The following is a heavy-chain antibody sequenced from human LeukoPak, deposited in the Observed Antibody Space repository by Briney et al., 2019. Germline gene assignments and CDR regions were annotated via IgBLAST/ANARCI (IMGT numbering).Heavy chain of an antibody. D-gene: IGHD3-10*01. CDR1: GGSISSYY. CDR3: ARHYDYYGSGSYYWFDY. V-gene: IGHV4-59*08. CDR2: IYYSGST. J-gene: IGHJ4*02. Sequence: SETLSLTCTVSGGSISSYYWSWIRQPPGKGLEWIGYIYYSGSTNYNPSLKSRVTISVDTSKNQFCLKLSSVTAADTAVYYCARHYDYYGSGSYYWFDYWGQGTLVTVSS.